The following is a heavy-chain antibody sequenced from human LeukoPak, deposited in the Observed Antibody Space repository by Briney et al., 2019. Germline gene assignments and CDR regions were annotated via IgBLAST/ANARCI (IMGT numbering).Heavy chain of an antibody. CDR3: ARRRYYDGSGYLE. J-gene: IGHJ1*01. Sequence: KTSXTLSLTCSVSGDSVSRSDSYWDWIRQPPGKGLEWIGTIYYSGRTYYSPSLKSRVTMSVNPSNNQFSLNLRSVTAADTALYYCARRRYYDGSGYLEWGQGTLLSASS. CDR2: IYYSGRT. V-gene: IGHV4-39*01. CDR1: GDSVSRSDSY. D-gene: IGHD3-22*01.